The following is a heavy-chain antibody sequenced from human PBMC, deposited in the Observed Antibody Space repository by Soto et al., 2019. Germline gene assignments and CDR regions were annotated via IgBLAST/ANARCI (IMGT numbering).Heavy chain of an antibody. V-gene: IGHV3-7*01. D-gene: IGHD5-12*01. J-gene: IGHJ6*02. CDR3: ARAIVATNYYYGMDV. Sequence: GGSLRLSCAASGFTFSSYWMSWVRQAPGKGLEWVANIKQDGSEKYYVDSVKGRFTISRDNAKNSLYLQMNSLRAEDTAVYYCARAIVATNYYYGMDVWGQGTTVTVSS. CDR1: GFTFSSYW. CDR2: IKQDGSEK.